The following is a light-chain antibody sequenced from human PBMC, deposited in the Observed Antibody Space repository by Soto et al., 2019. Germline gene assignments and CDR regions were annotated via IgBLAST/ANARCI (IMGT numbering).Light chain of an antibody. CDR2: LNNDGSH. Sequence: QSVLTQSPSASASLGASVKLTCTLSSGHSSYAIAWHQKQPGTGPRYLMDLNNDGSHTKGDGIPDRFSGSSSGADRYLIISSLQSEDEADYYCQTWGTGFQFFGGGTKLTVL. CDR1: SGHSSYA. CDR3: QTWGTGFQF. V-gene: IGLV4-69*01. J-gene: IGLJ2*01.